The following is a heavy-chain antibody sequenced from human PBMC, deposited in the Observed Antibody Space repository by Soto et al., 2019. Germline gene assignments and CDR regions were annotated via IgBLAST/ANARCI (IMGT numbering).Heavy chain of an antibody. D-gene: IGHD1-26*01. Sequence: QVQLVQSGAEVKKPAASVQVSCKASGYTFTSYGISWVRQAPGPGLVWIVRISVYNGNTNYAQKLQGRGPLTTDTSTSTAYMELRRPRSDSTTVYYSARVLGALGPWFAPWGQGTRVTVSS. CDR3: ARVLGALGPWFAP. CDR1: GYTFTSYG. J-gene: IGHJ5*02. V-gene: IGHV1-18*01. CDR2: ISVYNGNT.